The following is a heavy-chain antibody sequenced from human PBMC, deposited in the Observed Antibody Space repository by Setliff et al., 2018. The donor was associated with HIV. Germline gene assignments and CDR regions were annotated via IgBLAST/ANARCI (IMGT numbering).Heavy chain of an antibody. V-gene: IGHV1-18*01. Sequence: GSVKVSCKASGYIFTSFGVSWVRQAPGQGLEWMGWISAYNGHTKYAQKIQGRVTMTTDTSTSTAYMDLRGLTSDDTAVYYCARDDHSNSNPNYFDHWGQGTLVTGSS. CDR1: GYIFTSFG. CDR3: ARDDHSNSNPNYFDH. D-gene: IGHD4-4*01. CDR2: ISAYNGHT. J-gene: IGHJ4*02.